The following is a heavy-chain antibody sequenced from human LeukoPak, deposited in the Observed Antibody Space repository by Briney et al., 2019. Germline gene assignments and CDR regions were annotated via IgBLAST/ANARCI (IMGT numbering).Heavy chain of an antibody. V-gene: IGHV4-59*01. CDR3: ARGRVSSSTWYSTYYYYFYMDV. J-gene: IGHJ6*03. CDR1: DDSITMYY. D-gene: IGHD1-1*01. Sequence: SETLSLTCTVSDDSITMYYWTWIRQPPGKGLEWIGYVDHTGSTNFNPSLNGRVSISRDTSKNPFSLRLRSVTAADTAVYFCARGRVSSSTWYSTYYYYFYMDVWGKGTTVTVSS. CDR2: VDHTGST.